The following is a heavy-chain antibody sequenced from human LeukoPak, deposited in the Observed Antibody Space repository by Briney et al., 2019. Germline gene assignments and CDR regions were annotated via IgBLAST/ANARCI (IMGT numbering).Heavy chain of an antibody. Sequence: GGSLRLSCAASGFTLSSYWMGWVRQAPGKGLEWVANIKQDGSEKYYVDSVKGRFTISRDNAKNSLYLQLNSLRAEDTAMYCCARSPYTSGWYGVGYWGQGTLVTVSS. D-gene: IGHD6-19*01. J-gene: IGHJ4*02. CDR1: GFTLSSYW. CDR2: IKQDGSEK. V-gene: IGHV3-7*01. CDR3: ARSPYTSGWYGVGY.